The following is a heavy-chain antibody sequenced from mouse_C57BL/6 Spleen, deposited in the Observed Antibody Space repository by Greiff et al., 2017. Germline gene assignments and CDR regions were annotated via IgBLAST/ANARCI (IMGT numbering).Heavy chain of an antibody. V-gene: IGHV7-3*01. CDR1: GFTFTDYY. CDR3: ARYTYDYYAMDY. J-gene: IGHJ4*01. CDR2: IRNKANGYTT. Sequence: EVQLVESGGGLVQPGGSLSLSCAASGFTFTDYYMSWVRQPPGKALEWLGFIRNKANGYTTEYSASVKGRFTISRDNSQSILYLQMNALRAEDSATYDCARYTYDYYAMDYWGQGTSVTVSS. D-gene: IGHD2-12*01.